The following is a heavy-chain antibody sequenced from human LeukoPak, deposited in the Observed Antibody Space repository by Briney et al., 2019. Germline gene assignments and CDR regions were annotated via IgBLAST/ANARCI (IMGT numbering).Heavy chain of an antibody. D-gene: IGHD2-2*01. J-gene: IGHJ5*02. CDR2: INPNSGGT. V-gene: IGHV1-2*02. CDR1: GYTFTGYY. CDR3: ARDVIVVVPAPYNWFDP. Sequence: VASVKVSCKASGYTFTGYYMHWVRQAPGQGLEWMGWINPNSGGTNYAQKFQGRVTMTRDTSISTAYMELSRLRSDDTAVYYCARDVIVVVPAPYNWFDPWGQGTLVTVSS.